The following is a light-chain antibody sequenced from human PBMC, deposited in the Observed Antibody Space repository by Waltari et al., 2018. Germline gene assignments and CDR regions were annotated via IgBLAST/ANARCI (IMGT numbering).Light chain of an antibody. Sequence: QLVLTQSPSASASLGASVKLTCTLSSGHSNYAIAWHQQQPNKGPRYLMKLNSDGSHTKGDGMPARFSGSSSGAERFLTISSLQSEDEGDYYCQTWDTDIHVVFGGGTKLIVL. CDR2: LNSDGSH. V-gene: IGLV4-69*01. CDR3: QTWDTDIHVV. CDR1: SGHSNYA. J-gene: IGLJ2*01.